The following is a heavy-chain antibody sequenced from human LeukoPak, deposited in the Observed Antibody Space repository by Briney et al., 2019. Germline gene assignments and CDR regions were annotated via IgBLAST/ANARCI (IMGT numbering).Heavy chain of an antibody. CDR2: IIPIFGTT. Sequence: AASVKVSCKASGGTFSSYAISWVRQAPGQGLEWMGGIIPIFGTTNYAQKFQGRVTITADESTSTAYMELSSLRSEDTAVYYCACGSGYAGGYWGQGTLVTVSS. V-gene: IGHV1-69*13. J-gene: IGHJ4*02. CDR1: GGTFSSYA. CDR3: ACGSGYAGGY. D-gene: IGHD5-12*01.